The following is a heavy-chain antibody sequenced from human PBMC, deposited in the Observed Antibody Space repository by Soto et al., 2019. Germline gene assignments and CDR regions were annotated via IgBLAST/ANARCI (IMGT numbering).Heavy chain of an antibody. D-gene: IGHD3-22*01. CDR3: ARDLYYYDSIGYYYQVRNYFDY. J-gene: IGHJ4*02. V-gene: IGHV3-33*01. Sequence: GGSLRLSCAASGFTFSSYGMHWVRQAPGKGLEWVAVIWYDGSNKYYADSVKGRFTISRDNSKNTLYLQMNSLRAEDTAVYYCARDLYYYDSIGYYYQVRNYFDYWGQGTLVTVSS. CDR2: IWYDGSNK. CDR1: GFTFSSYG.